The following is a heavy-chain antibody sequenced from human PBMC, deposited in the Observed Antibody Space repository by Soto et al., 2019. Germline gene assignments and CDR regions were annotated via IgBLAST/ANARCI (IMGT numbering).Heavy chain of an antibody. V-gene: IGHV3-48*03. J-gene: IGHJ3*01. CDR2: ISHSGATI. Sequence: GGSLRLSCAASGFQFSSYEMNWVRQAPGKGLEWVAHISHSGATIFYTDSVKGRFTISRDNTNNSLSLQMSSLRADDTAIYYCARGAFWYTTSTTDDAFDVWGQGTVVTVSS. CDR1: GFQFSSYE. CDR3: ARGAFWYTTSTTDDAFDV. D-gene: IGHD6-6*01.